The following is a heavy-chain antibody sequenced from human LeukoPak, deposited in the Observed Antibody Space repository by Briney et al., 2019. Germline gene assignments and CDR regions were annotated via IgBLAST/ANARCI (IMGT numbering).Heavy chain of an antibody. CDR3: ARDRGQWLVDWYFDL. Sequence: PSETLSLTCTVSGGSISSGGYYWSWIRQPAGKGLEWTGRIYTSGSTNYNPSLKSRVTISVDTSKNQFSLKLSSVTAADTAVYYCARDRGQWLVDWYFDLWGRGTLVTVSS. CDR1: GGSISSGGYY. D-gene: IGHD6-19*01. V-gene: IGHV4-61*02. J-gene: IGHJ2*01. CDR2: IYTSGST.